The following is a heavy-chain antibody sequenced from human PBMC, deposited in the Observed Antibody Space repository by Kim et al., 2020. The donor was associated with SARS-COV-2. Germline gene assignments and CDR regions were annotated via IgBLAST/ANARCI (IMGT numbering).Heavy chain of an antibody. D-gene: IGHD3-10*01. CDR2: IISRKGYI. V-gene: IGHV3-21*06. Sequence: GGSLRLSCAALGCTFSIFTMNWVGQAPGKGLKGVSSIISRKGYISYADSVKGRFTISRDNAKNSLYLQMNSLRAEDTAVYYCARAPGIGMVQGAYFDYWGQGSLVTVSS. CDR1: GCTFSIFT. CDR3: ARAPGIGMVQGAYFDY. J-gene: IGHJ4*02.